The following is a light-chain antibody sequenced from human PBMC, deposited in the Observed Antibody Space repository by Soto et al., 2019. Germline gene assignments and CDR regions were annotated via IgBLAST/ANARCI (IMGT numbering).Light chain of an antibody. Sequence: IVLTQSPATLYLSPGERATLSCRASQSVSSYLAWYQQKPGQAPRLLIYDASNRATGIPARFSGSGSGTDFTLTISSLEPEDFAVYYCQQRSNWPPEITFGQGTRLEIK. V-gene: IGKV3-11*01. CDR3: QQRSNWPPEIT. CDR1: QSVSSY. J-gene: IGKJ5*01. CDR2: DAS.